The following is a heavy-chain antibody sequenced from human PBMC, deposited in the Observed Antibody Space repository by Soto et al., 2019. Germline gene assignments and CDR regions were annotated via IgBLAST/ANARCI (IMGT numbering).Heavy chain of an antibody. CDR2: IYYSGST. Sequence: KPSETLSLTCTVSGGSISSGGYYWSWIRQHPGKGPEWIGYIYYSGSTYYNPSLKSRVTISVDTSKNQFSLKLSSVTAADTAVYYCARHRVLDENYYYYYGMDVWGQGTTVTVSS. V-gene: IGHV4-31*03. J-gene: IGHJ6*02. D-gene: IGHD1-1*01. CDR1: GGSISSGGYY. CDR3: ARHRVLDENYYYYYGMDV.